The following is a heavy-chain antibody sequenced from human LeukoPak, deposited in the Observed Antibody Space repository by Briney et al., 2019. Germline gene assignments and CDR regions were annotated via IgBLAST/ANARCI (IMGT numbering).Heavy chain of an antibody. CDR3: ARALEDIVVVPAAIRFYYYYYMDV. CDR1: GYSISSGYY. V-gene: IGHV4-38-2*02. J-gene: IGHJ6*03. CDR2: IYHSGST. D-gene: IGHD2-2*02. Sequence: SETLSLTCTVSGYSISSGYYWGWIRQPPGKGLEWIGSIYHSGSTYYNPSLKSRVTISVDTSKNQFSLKLSSVTAADTAVYYCARALEDIVVVPAAIRFYYYYYMDVWGKGTTVTVPS.